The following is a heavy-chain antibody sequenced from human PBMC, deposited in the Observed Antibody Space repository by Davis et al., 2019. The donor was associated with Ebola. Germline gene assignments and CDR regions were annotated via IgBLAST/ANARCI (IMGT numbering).Heavy chain of an antibody. D-gene: IGHD6-19*01. CDR1: GYTFTHYY. CDR3: ARDLNPHSGWYGLLVDH. J-gene: IGHJ4*02. Sequence: AASVKVSCKASGYTFTHYYLHWVRKAPGQGLEWMGIINPSGGSPSNAQKFQGRVTMTRDTSTSTVYMELSSLRSEDTAVYYCARDLNPHSGWYGLLVDHWGQGTLVTVSS. V-gene: IGHV1-46*01. CDR2: INPSGGSP.